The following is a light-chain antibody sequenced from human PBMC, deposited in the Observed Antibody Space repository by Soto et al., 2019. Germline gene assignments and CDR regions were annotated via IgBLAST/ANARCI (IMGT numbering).Light chain of an antibody. Sequence: EIVLTQSPGTLSLSPGERATLSCRASQSVSSTSLAWYQQKTGQAPRLLIYDASSRATGIPDRFSGSGSGTDFTLTISRLEPEDFAVYFCQQYDTSPLTFGQGTKVEIK. CDR2: DAS. J-gene: IGKJ1*01. CDR1: QSVSSTS. V-gene: IGKV3-20*01. CDR3: QQYDTSPLT.